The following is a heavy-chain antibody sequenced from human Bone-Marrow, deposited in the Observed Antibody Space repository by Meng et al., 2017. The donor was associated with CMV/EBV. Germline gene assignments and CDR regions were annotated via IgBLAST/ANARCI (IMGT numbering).Heavy chain of an antibody. CDR3: ARGRWMATVYANYFDY. CDR1: GFTFSSYS. J-gene: IGHJ4*02. CDR2: ISSSSYI. V-gene: IGHV3-21*01. D-gene: IGHD5-24*01. Sequence: GESLKISCAASGFTFSSYSMNWVRQAPGKGLEWVSSISSSSYIYYADSVKGRFTISRDNAKNSLYLQMNSLRAEDTAVYYCARGRWMATVYANYFDYWGQGTLVTVSS.